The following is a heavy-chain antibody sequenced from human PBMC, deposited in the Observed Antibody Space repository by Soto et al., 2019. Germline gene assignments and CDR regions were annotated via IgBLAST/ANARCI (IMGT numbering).Heavy chain of an antibody. CDR1: GFPFSVYY. CDR2: ITDSGSTI. V-gene: IGHV3-11*01. J-gene: IGHJ4*02. D-gene: IGHD2-15*01. Sequence: GVLRLSCAASGFPFSVYYMSWIRQAPGKGLEWLSYITDSGSTIYYADSVKGRFAISRDNAKNSLYLQMNSLRAEDTAVYYCTRWDCPGGRCYSGVNWGQGTLVTVS. CDR3: TRWDCPGGRCYSGVN.